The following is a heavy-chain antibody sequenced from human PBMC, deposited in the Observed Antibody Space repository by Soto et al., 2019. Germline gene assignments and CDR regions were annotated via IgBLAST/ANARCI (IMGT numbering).Heavy chain of an antibody. J-gene: IGHJ6*02. Sequence: QVQLVQSGAEVKKPGSSVKVSCKASGGTFSSYTISWVRQAPGQGLEWMGRIIPILGIADYAQKFQGRVTIPADKSTSTAYMELNSLRSEDTAVYYCASEQVILGTYGMDVWGQGTTVTVSS. D-gene: IGHD2-15*01. CDR2: IIPILGIA. CDR1: GGTFSSYT. V-gene: IGHV1-69*02. CDR3: ASEQVILGTYGMDV.